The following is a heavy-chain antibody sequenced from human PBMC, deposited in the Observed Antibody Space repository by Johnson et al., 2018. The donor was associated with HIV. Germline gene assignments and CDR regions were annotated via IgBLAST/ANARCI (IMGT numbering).Heavy chain of an antibody. J-gene: IGHJ3*02. Sequence: QVQLVESGGGVVQPGRSLRLSCEASGFTFSSYPMHWVRQAPGKGLAWVAVIWYDGSNKYYADSVKGRFTISRDNSKNTLYLQMNSLRAEDTAVYYCAKDLYYESSGYYYLTGGDAFDIWGQGTMVTVSS. CDR1: GFTFSSYP. CDR3: AKDLYYESSGYYYLTGGDAFDI. V-gene: IGHV3-30*04. D-gene: IGHD3-22*01. CDR2: IWYDGSNK.